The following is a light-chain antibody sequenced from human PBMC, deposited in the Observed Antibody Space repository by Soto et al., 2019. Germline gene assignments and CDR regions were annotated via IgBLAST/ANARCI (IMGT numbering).Light chain of an antibody. Sequence: QSVLTQPPSASGSPGQSVTISCSGTSSDVGGYNYVSWHQQHPGKAPKLMIYEVSKRPSGVPDRFSGSKSGNTASLIVSGLQAEDEADYYCSSYAGSKNFVFGTG. V-gene: IGLV2-8*01. J-gene: IGLJ1*01. CDR1: SSDVGGYNY. CDR2: EVS. CDR3: SSYAGSKNFV.